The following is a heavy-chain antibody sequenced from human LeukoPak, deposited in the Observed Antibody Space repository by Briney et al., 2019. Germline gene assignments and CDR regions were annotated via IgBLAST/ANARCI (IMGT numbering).Heavy chain of an antibody. CDR1: GFTFTNYG. CDR2: ISRSSSYI. Sequence: PGGSLRLSCAASGFTFTNYGMNWVRQAPGKGLEWVSSISRSSSYIYYSDSVKGRFTISRDNAKNSLYLQMSSLRAEDTAVYYCARVSDYGGNPRDIWGQGTMVTVSS. J-gene: IGHJ3*02. V-gene: IGHV3-21*01. CDR3: ARVSDYGGNPRDI. D-gene: IGHD4-23*01.